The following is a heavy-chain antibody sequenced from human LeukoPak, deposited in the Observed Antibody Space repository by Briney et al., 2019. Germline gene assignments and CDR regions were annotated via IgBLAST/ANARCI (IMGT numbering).Heavy chain of an antibody. D-gene: IGHD2-2*01. CDR2: IYTSGST. CDR1: GGSISSYY. CDR3: ARDRAAVFVVPAGDAFDI. J-gene: IGHJ3*02. V-gene: IGHV4-4*07. Sequence: SETLSLTCTVSGGSISSYYWSCIRQPAGKGLEWIGRIYTSGSTNYNPSLKSRVTMSVDTSKNQFSLKLSSVTAADTAVYYCARDRAAVFVVPAGDAFDIWGQGTMVTVSS.